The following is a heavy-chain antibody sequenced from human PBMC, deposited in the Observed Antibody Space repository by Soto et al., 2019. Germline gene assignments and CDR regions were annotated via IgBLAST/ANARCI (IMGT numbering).Heavy chain of an antibody. Sequence: GGSLRLSCAASGFTFSIYSMNWVRHAPGKGLEWVSSISSSSSYIYYADSVKGRFTISRDNAKNSLYLQMNSLRAEDTAVYYCARERSYSSSSGGFDPWGQGTLVTVSS. CDR3: ARERSYSSSSGGFDP. J-gene: IGHJ5*02. V-gene: IGHV3-21*01. D-gene: IGHD6-6*01. CDR2: ISSSSSYI. CDR1: GFTFSIYS.